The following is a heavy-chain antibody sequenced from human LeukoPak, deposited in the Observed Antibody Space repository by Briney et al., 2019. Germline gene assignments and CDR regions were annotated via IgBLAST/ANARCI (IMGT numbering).Heavy chain of an antibody. D-gene: IGHD3-9*01. J-gene: IGHJ4*02. V-gene: IGHV4-59*08. CDR3: ARTILTGYYPALDY. CDR2: IYCSGST. Sequence: SETLSLTCTVSGGSISSYYWSWIRQPPGKGLEWIGYIYCSGSTNYNPSLKSRVTISVDTSKNQFSLKLSSVTAADTAVYYCARTILTGYYPALDYWGQGTLVTVSS. CDR1: GGSISSYY.